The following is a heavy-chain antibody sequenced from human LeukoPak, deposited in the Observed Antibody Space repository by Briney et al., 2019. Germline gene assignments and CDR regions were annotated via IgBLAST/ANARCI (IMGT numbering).Heavy chain of an antibody. CDR3: ARDREPYDYVWGSLTLNAFDI. J-gene: IGHJ3*02. CDR1: GYTFTGYY. D-gene: IGHD3-16*01. Sequence: ASVKVSRKASGYTFTGYYMHWVRQAPGQGLEWMGWINPNSGGTNYAQKFQGRVTMTRDTSISTAYMELSRLRSDDTAVYYCARDREPYDYVWGSLTLNAFDIWGQGTMVTVSS. V-gene: IGHV1-2*02. CDR2: INPNSGGT.